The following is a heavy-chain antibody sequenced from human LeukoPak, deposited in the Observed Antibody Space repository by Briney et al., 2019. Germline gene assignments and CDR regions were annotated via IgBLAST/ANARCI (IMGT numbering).Heavy chain of an antibody. CDR2: ISDSGDT. Sequence: SETLSLTCTVSGVSISSYYWSWVRQPPGKGLGWIGHISDSGDTNYNPSLKSRLTISVDTSKKQFSLKLNSMTPEDTAVYYCARDSYYDTRGHFNDTFDMWGQGTLVTVSS. CDR3: ARDSYYDTRGHFNDTFDM. V-gene: IGHV4-59*01. D-gene: IGHD3-22*01. J-gene: IGHJ3*02. CDR1: GVSISSYY.